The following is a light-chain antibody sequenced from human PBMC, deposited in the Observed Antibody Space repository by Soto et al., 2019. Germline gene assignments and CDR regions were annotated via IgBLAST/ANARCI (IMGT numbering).Light chain of an antibody. Sequence: EIVLTQSPGTLSLSPGERATLSCRASQSVSSSYLAWYQQKPGQAPRLLIYGASSRATGIPDRFSGSGSGTDFTLTISRLEPEDFAVYYCLQYGNSRFTFGQGTKLGIK. CDR3: LQYGNSRFT. V-gene: IGKV3-20*01. CDR2: GAS. J-gene: IGKJ2*01. CDR1: QSVSSSY.